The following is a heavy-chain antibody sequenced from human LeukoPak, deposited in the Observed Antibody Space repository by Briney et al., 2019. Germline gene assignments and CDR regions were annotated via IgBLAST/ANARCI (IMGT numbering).Heavy chain of an antibody. CDR3: ARGLTTAMAARGFDL. CDR1: GGSIRSSYYY. CDR2: IYDSGST. Sequence: DPSETLSLTCTVPGGSIRSSYYYWGWIRQPPGKGLEWIGSIYDSGSTYYNPSLKSRVTISVDTSKNQFSLKLSSVTAADTAVYYCARGLTTAMAARGFDLWGRGTLVTVSS. V-gene: IGHV4-39*01. J-gene: IGHJ2*01. D-gene: IGHD5-18*01.